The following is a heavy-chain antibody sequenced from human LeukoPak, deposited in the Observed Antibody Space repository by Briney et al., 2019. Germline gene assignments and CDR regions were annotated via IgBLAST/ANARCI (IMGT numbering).Heavy chain of an antibody. D-gene: IGHD6-19*01. Sequence: GGSLRLSCAASGFTVRSYAMSWVSQARGKGGEGVSAISGSGGSTYYADSVKGRFTISRDNSKNTLYLQMNSLSAEDTAVYYCAREFSDSSGWYASLSFDIWGQGTMVTVSS. J-gene: IGHJ3*02. CDR1: GFTVRSYA. CDR2: ISGSGGST. V-gene: IGHV3-23*01. CDR3: AREFSDSSGWYASLSFDI.